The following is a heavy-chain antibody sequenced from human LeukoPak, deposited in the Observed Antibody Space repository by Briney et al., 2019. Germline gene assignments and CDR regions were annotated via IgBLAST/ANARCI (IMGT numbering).Heavy chain of an antibody. CDR1: GFTFSSYG. V-gene: IGHV3-33*01. CDR2: IWYDGSNK. CDR3: ATLMTKEYYYYGMDV. J-gene: IGHJ6*02. Sequence: PGGSLRFSCAASGFTFSSYGMHWVRQAPGKGLEWVAVIWYDGSNKYYADSVKGRFTISRDNSKNTLYLQMNSLRAEDTAVYYCATLMTKEYYYYGMDVWGQGTTVTVSS.